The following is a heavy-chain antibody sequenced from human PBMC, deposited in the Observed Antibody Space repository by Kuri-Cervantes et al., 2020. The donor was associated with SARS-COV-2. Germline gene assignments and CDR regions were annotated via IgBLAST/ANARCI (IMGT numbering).Heavy chain of an antibody. CDR1: GFTFSSYA. J-gene: IGHJ6*02. Sequence: GESLKISCAASGFTFSSYAMHWVRQAPGKGLEWVAVISYDGSNKYYADSVKGRFTISRDNSKNTLYLQMNSLRAEDMAVYYCARDDTYSSSWFRFLGRGMDVWGQGTTVTVSS. V-gene: IGHV3-30-3*01. D-gene: IGHD6-13*01. CDR3: ARDDTYSSSWFRFLGRGMDV. CDR2: ISYDGSNK.